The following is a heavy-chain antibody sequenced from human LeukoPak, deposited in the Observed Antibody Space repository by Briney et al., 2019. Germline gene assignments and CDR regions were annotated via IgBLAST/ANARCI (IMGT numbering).Heavy chain of an antibody. CDR1: GGSISSYY. J-gene: IGHJ4*02. CDR2: IYYSGST. Sequence: PSETLSLTCTVSGGSISSYYWSWIRQPRGKGLEWIGYIYYSGSTNYNPSLKSRVTISVDTSKNQFSLKLSSVTAADTAVYYCARQPEWYGEPFDYWGQGTLVTVSS. D-gene: IGHD3-3*01. V-gene: IGHV4-59*08. CDR3: ARQPEWYGEPFDY.